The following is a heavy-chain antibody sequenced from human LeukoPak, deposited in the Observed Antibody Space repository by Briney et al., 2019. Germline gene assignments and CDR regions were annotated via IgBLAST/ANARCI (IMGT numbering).Heavy chain of an antibody. D-gene: IGHD6-6*01. CDR3: AREYSSSSGYYYYYMDV. J-gene: IGHJ6*03. V-gene: IGHV3-11*04. CDR1: GFTFSDYY. CDR2: ISSSGSTI. Sequence: GGSLRLSCAASGFTFSDYYMSWIRQAPGKGLEWVSYISSSGSTIYYADSVKGRFTISRDNAKNSLYPQMNSLRAEDTAVYYCAREYSSSSGYYYYYMDVWGKGTTVTVSS.